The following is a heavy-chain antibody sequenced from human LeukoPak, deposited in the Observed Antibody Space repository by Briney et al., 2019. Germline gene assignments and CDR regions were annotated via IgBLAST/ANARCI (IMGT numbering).Heavy chain of an antibody. CDR2: ISAYNGNT. V-gene: IGHV1-18*01. J-gene: IGHJ6*03. CDR1: GYTFTSYG. CDR3: ARARHYSYYYYYYMDV. D-gene: IGHD3-10*01. Sequence: ASVKVSCKASGYTFTSYGISWVRQAPGQGLEWMGWISAYNGNTNYAKKLQGRVTMTTDTSTSTACMELRSLRSDDTAVYYCARARHYSYYYYYYMDVWGKGTTVTVSS.